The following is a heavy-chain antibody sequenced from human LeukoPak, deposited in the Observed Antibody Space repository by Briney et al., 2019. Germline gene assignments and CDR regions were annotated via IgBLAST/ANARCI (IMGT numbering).Heavy chain of an antibody. V-gene: IGHV4-59*08. CDR3: ARLLSTTVTIFAY. D-gene: IGHD4-17*01. Sequence: SETLSLICTVSGGSINNYYWSWIRQPPGKGLEWIGYIYYSGSTNYNPSLKSRVTISVDTSKNQFSLKLSSVTAADTAVYYCARLLSTTVTIFAYWGQGTLVTVSS. J-gene: IGHJ4*02. CDR1: GGSINNYY. CDR2: IYYSGST.